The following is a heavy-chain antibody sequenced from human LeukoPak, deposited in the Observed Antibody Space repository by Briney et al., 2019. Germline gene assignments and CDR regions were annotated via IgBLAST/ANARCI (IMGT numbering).Heavy chain of an antibody. Sequence: ASVKVSCKASGGTFSNYAISWVRQAPGQGLEWMGGIIPIFGTAKYAQKFQGRVTITADESTTTAYMELSSLRSEDTAVYYCARGYGSGSDLYYYYGMDVWGQGTTVTVSS. CDR1: GGTFSNYA. D-gene: IGHD3-10*01. CDR2: IIPIFGTA. V-gene: IGHV1-69*13. CDR3: ARGYGSGSDLYYYYGMDV. J-gene: IGHJ6*02.